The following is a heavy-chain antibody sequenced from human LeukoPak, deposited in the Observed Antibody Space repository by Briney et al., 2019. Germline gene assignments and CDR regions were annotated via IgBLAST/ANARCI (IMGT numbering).Heavy chain of an antibody. CDR3: ARAGSIAARHSWFDP. V-gene: IGHV4-34*01. D-gene: IGHD6-6*01. CDR2: INHSGSA. J-gene: IGHJ5*02. Sequence: PSETLSLTCAVYGGSFSGYYWNWIRQPPGKGLEWIGEINHSGSANYNPSLKSRVTISVDTSKNQFPLKLSSVTAADTAVYYCARAGSIAARHSWFDPWGQGTLVTVSS. CDR1: GGSFSGYY.